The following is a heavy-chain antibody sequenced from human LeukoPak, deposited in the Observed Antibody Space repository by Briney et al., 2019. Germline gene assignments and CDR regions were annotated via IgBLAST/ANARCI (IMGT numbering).Heavy chain of an antibody. D-gene: IGHD6-13*01. CDR1: GGSISSYY. J-gene: IGHJ4*02. CDR3: ARGVYIAAAQYGY. CDR2: NSGTT. Sequence: PSETLSLTCTVSGGSISSYYWSWIRQPPGKGLEWIGYNSGTTNYNPSLKSRVTISVDTSKNQFSLKLSSVTAADTAVYYCARGVYIAAAQYGYWGQGTLVTVSS. V-gene: IGHV4-59*01.